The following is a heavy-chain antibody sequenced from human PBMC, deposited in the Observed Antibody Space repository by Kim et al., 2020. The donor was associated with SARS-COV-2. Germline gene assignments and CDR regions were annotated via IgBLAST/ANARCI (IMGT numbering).Heavy chain of an antibody. CDR3: ARGLVTGYYYYYYMDV. Sequence: SLKSRVTISVDTSKNQFSLKLSSVTAADTAVYYCARGLVTGYYYYYYMDVWGKGTTVTVSS. D-gene: IGHD1-20*01. V-gene: IGHV4-34*01. J-gene: IGHJ6*03.